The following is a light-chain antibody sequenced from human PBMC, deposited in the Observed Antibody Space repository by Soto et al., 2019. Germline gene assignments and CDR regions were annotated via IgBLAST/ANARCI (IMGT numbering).Light chain of an antibody. CDR3: QQSYGPPCT. CDR2: SAS. Sequence: DIQMTQSPSSLSASVGDRVTITCRASQSISNYLNWYQQKPGKAPEFLIYSASSLQSGVPSRFSGSGSGTDFTLTINSLQPEDFATYYCQQSYGPPCTFGQGTKVEIK. J-gene: IGKJ1*01. CDR1: QSISNY. V-gene: IGKV1-39*01.